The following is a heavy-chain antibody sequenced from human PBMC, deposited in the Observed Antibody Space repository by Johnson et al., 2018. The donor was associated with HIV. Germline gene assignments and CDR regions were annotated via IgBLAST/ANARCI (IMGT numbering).Heavy chain of an antibody. CDR2: IRYDGSNK. J-gene: IGHJ3*02. CDR3: AGGIRLAGGNDAFDI. V-gene: IGHV3-30*02. Sequence: QVQLVESGGGVVQPGGSLRLSCAASGFTFSSYGMHWVRQAPGKGLEWVAFIRYDGSNKYYGDSVKGRFTISRDNSKNTLFLQMNSLGAEDTAVYYCAGGIRLAGGNDAFDIWGQGTMVTVSS. D-gene: IGHD6-19*01. CDR1: GFTFSSYG.